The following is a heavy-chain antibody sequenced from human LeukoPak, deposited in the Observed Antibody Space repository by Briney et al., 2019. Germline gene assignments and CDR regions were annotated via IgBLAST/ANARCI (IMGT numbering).Heavy chain of an antibody. CDR3: ARGDASGYPDY. CDR2: IYQGGRT. D-gene: IGHD3-22*01. CDR1: GDSMNSSNW. J-gene: IGHJ4*02. Sequence: PSETLSLTCAVSGDSMNSSNWWSWVRQSPGKGLEWIGEIYQGGRTNCKSSLKSRVSISVDKSRNQLSLKLTSVTAADTAVYYCARGDASGYPDYWGQGTLVTVSS. V-gene: IGHV4-4*02.